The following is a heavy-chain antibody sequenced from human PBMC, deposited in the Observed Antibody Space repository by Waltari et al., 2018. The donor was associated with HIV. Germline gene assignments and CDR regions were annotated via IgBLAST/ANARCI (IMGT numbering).Heavy chain of an antibody. Sequence: LVESGGGVVQPGKSLQLPGAASGFTFSTYGSHWVRQVPGKGLEWVALIWCDGSKEFYADSVKGRFTISRDNSKNTLYLQMNSLRDEDTALYHCARENDPSGSYYYNAFDIWGQGTTVTVSS. CDR1: GFTFSTYG. CDR3: ARENDPSGSYYYNAFDI. CDR2: IWCDGSKE. V-gene: IGHV3-33*01. J-gene: IGHJ3*02. D-gene: IGHD3-10*01.